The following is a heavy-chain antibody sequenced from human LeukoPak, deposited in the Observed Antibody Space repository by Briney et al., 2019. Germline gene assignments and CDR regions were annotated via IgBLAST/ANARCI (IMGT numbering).Heavy chain of an antibody. CDR1: GGSFSGYY. Sequence: PSETLSLTCAVYGGSFSGYYWSWIRQPPGKGLEWIGEINHSGSTNYNPSLKSRVTISVDTSKNQFSLKLSSVTAADTAVYYCARGFSPDQAYNYYYYYYMDVWGKGTTVTVSS. V-gene: IGHV4-34*01. CDR3: ARGFSPDQAYNYYYYYYMDV. J-gene: IGHJ6*03. D-gene: IGHD1-14*01. CDR2: INHSGST.